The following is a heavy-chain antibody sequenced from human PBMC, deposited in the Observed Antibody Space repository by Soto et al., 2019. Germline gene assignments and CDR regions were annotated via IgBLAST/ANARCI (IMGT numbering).Heavy chain of an antibody. D-gene: IGHD4-17*01. Sequence: EVQLVESGGGLVQPGRSLRLSCAASGFTFDDYAMHWVRQAPGKGLEWVSGISWNRGSVGFADSVKGRFTISRDNAKNALYLQMNSLRAEDTALYYCAKGGLAVTTPTFDYWGQGILVTVSS. J-gene: IGHJ4*02. CDR1: GFTFDDYA. V-gene: IGHV3-9*01. CDR2: ISWNRGSV. CDR3: AKGGLAVTTPTFDY.